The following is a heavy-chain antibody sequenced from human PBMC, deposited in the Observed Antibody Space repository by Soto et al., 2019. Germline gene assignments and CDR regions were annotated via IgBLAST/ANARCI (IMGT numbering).Heavy chain of an antibody. J-gene: IGHJ4*02. D-gene: IGHD3-22*01. CDR2: ISYHGTYK. V-gene: IGHV3-30-3*01. CDR3: ARGLNDDSSGYFFDY. Sequence: QVQLVESGGGVVQPGRSLRLSCAASGFTFGPFAMHWVRQAPGKGLEWVAMISYHGTYKYYADSVKGRFTISRDNSGDTLYLQMNSMRPEDTAVYYCARGLNDDSSGYFFDYWGQGTLVTVSS. CDR1: GFTFGPFA.